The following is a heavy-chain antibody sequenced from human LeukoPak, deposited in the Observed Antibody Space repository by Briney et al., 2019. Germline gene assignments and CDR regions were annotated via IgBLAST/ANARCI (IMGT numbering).Heavy chain of an antibody. CDR3: TLYSY. V-gene: IGHV3-23*01. J-gene: IGHJ4*02. Sequence: PGGSLRLSCAASGFTFSSHGMSWVRQAPGKGLEWISHISDICDATYYADSVKGRFTISRDNSKNTVYLQMNSLRAEDTAVYYCTLYSYWGQGTLVTVSS. D-gene: IGHD2-21*01. CDR2: ISDICDAT. CDR1: GFTFSSHG.